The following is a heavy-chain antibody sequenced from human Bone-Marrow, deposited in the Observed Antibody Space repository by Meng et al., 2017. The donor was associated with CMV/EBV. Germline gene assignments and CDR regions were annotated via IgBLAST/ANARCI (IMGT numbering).Heavy chain of an antibody. J-gene: IGHJ6*02. D-gene: IGHD3-3*01. Sequence: GESLKISCAASGFTFSSYSMNWVRQAPGKGLEWVSCISSSSSYIYYADSVKGRFTISRDNAKNSLYLQMNSLRAEDTAVYYCGSDPFGEDYYGMDVWGQGTTVTVSS. CDR1: GFTFSSYS. CDR2: ISSSSSYI. CDR3: GSDPFGEDYYGMDV. V-gene: IGHV3-21*01.